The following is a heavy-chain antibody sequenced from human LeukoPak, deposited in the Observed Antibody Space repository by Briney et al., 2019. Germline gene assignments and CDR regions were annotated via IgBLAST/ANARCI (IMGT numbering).Heavy chain of an antibody. Sequence: ASVKVSCKVSGYTLTELSMHWVRQAPGKGLEWMGGFDPEDGETIYAQKFQGRVTMTEDTSTDTAYMELSSLRSEDTAVYYCAIRAHLGWVIDYWGQGTLVTVSS. CDR2: FDPEDGET. CDR3: AIRAHLGWVIDY. J-gene: IGHJ4*02. D-gene: IGHD2/OR15-2a*01. V-gene: IGHV1-24*01. CDR1: GYTLTELS.